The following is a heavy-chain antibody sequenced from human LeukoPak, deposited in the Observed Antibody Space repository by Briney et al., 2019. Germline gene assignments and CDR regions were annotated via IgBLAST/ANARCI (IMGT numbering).Heavy chain of an antibody. CDR2: IYYSGST. CDR1: GGSISSSSYY. D-gene: IGHD3-10*01. J-gene: IGHJ5*02. CDR3: ARGIDMVRGVKSWFDP. Sequence: SETLSLTCTVSGGSISSSSYYWGWIRQPPEKGLEWIGSIYYSGSTYYNPSLKSRVTISVDTSKNQFSLKLSSVTAADTAVYYCARGIDMVRGVKSWFDPWGQGTLVTVSS. V-gene: IGHV4-39*01.